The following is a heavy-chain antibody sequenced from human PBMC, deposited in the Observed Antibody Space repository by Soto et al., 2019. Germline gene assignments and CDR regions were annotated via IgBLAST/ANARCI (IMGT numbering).Heavy chain of an antibody. V-gene: IGHV4-30-4*01. Sequence: QVQLLESGPGLVKPSQTLSLTCTVSGGSISSGAYYWSWIRPPPGKGLEWVGYIYHSGSSYYNPSLTRRLTMSVDTSEHQCPLRLTSVTAADTAVYYWARGFPVVPSAIFTDRWFDPWGQGTQVTVSS. CDR2: IYHSGSS. CDR1: GGSISSGAYY. D-gene: IGHD2-2*01. J-gene: IGHJ5*02. CDR3: ARGFPVVPSAIFTDRWFDP.